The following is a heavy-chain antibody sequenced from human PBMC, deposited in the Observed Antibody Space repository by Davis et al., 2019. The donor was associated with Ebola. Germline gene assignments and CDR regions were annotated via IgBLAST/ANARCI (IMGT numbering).Heavy chain of an antibody. CDR2: ISSSSSTI. CDR3: ARVHGGYENNVFDI. V-gene: IGHV3-48*01. Sequence: GESLKISCAASGFTFSSYSMNWVRQAPGKGLEWVSYISSSSSTIYYADSVKGRSTISRDNAKNSLYLQMNSLRAEDTAVYYCARVHGGYENNVFDIWGQGTMVTVSS. CDR1: GFTFSSYS. J-gene: IGHJ3*02. D-gene: IGHD3-16*01.